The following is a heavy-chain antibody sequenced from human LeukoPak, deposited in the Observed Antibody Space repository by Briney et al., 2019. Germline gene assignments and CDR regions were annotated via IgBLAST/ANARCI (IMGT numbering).Heavy chain of an antibody. Sequence: GESLKISCKGSGYSFTGYWIGWVRQMPGQGLEWMGIIYPGDSDTRYSPSFQGQVTISADKSISTAYLQWSSLKASDTAMYYCARHRQWLGDAFDIWGQGTMVTVSS. D-gene: IGHD6-19*01. V-gene: IGHV5-51*01. CDR2: IYPGDSDT. J-gene: IGHJ3*02. CDR3: ARHRQWLGDAFDI. CDR1: GYSFTGYW.